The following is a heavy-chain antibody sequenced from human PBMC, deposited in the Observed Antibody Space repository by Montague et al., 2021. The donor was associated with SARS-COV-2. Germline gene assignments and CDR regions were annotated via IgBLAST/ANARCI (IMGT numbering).Heavy chain of an antibody. D-gene: IGHD6-6*01. V-gene: IGHV3-48*04. CDR2: ISSSTNII. J-gene: IGHJ3*01. CDR1: GFTFSSYS. CDR3: AKDLVLRAARPDALDV. Sequence: SLRLSCAASGFTFSSYSVNWVRQAPGRGLEWISYISSSTNIIYYADSVKGRFTISRDNARYSLYLQMNSLRVDDTAVYYCAKDLVLRAARPDALDVWGQGTVSPSL.